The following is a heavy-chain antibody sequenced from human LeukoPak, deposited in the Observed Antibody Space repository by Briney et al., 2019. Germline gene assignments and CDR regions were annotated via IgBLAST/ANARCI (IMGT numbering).Heavy chain of an antibody. J-gene: IGHJ5*02. CDR1: VGSITSYY. CDR2: IYTGGRT. V-gene: IGHV4-4*07. CDR3: ARGQEWFDP. Sequence: SETLSLTCTVSVGSITSYYWSWIRQPAGKGLEWIGRIYTGGRTDYNPSLKSRPTMSVDTSKNQFSLKLNSVTAADTAVYYCARGQEWFDPWGQGTLVTVSS.